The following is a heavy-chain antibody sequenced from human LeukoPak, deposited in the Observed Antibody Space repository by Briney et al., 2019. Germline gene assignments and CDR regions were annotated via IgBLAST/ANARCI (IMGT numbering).Heavy chain of an antibody. V-gene: IGHV3-53*01. CDR1: AFTVSSNY. CDR3: ARGQSAYGGAFDI. D-gene: IGHD3-10*01. CDR2: IYKGGTP. J-gene: IGHJ3*02. Sequence: PGGSLRLSCAASAFTVSSNYMSWVRQAPGKGLEWVSVIYKGGTPYYADSVKGRFTISRDNSKNTLYLQMNNLRAEDTAVYYCARGQSAYGGAFDIWGQGAMATVSS.